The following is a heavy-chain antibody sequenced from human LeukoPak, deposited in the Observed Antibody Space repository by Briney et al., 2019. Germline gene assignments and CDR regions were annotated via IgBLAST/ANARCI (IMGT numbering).Heavy chain of an antibody. D-gene: IGHD3-3*01. J-gene: IGHJ3*02. CDR1: GGSFSGYY. CDR2: IYTSGST. CDR3: ARDLRSGPFDI. Sequence: KPSETLSLTCAVYGGSFSGYYWSWIRQPAGKGLEWIGRIYTSGSTNYNPSLKSRVTISVDTSKNQFSLKLSSVTAADTAVYYCARDLRSGPFDIWGQGTMVTVSS. V-gene: IGHV4-4*07.